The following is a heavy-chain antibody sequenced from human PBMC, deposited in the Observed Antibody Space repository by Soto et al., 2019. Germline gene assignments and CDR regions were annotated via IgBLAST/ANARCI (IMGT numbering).Heavy chain of an antibody. J-gene: IGHJ5*02. D-gene: IGHD6-13*01. Sequence: SETLSLTCTVSGGSISSSSYYWGWIRQPPGKGLEWIGSIYYSGSTYYNPSLKSRVTISVDTSKNQFSLKLSSVTAADTAVYYCARRSRGVSSSSNWFDPWGQGTLVTVSS. CDR1: GGSISSSSYY. CDR2: IYYSGST. V-gene: IGHV4-39*01. CDR3: ARRSRGVSSSSNWFDP.